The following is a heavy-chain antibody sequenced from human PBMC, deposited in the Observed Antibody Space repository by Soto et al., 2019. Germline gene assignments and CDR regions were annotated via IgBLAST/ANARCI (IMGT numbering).Heavy chain of an antibody. V-gene: IGHV5-51*01. CDR3: AGADCRSTSRENDEFDI. J-gene: IGHJ4*02. D-gene: IGHD2-2*01. CDR1: GYSFTSYW. Sequence: PGESLKISCKGSGYSFTSYWIGWVRQMPGKGLEWMGIIYPGDSDTRYSPSFQGQVTISADKSISTAYLQWSSLKASDTAMYYCAGADCRSTSRENDEFDIWGQGTLVTVSS. CDR2: IYPGDSDT.